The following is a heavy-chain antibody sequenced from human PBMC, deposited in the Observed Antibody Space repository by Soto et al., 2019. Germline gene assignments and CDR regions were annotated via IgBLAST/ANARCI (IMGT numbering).Heavy chain of an antibody. CDR1: GFTFSTYW. Sequence: ELQLVESGGGLVQPGGSLRLSCAASGFTFSTYWMTWVRQPPGKGLEWVANMDQDGSERYYVDSVRGRFTVSRDNDKNSLYLQMNSLRAEDTAVYYCVCGGNFFIYWGQGTLVTVPP. J-gene: IGHJ4*02. CDR3: VCGGNFFIY. V-gene: IGHV3-7*01. D-gene: IGHD3-16*01. CDR2: MDQDGSER.